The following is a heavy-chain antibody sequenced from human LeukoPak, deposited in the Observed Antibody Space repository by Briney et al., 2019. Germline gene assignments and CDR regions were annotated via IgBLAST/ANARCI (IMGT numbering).Heavy chain of an antibody. J-gene: IGHJ3*02. V-gene: IGHV3-11*06. D-gene: IGHD5-18*01. CDR3: ARSKFGYSYGHAFDI. CDR1: GFTFSDYY. CDR2: ISSSSSYI. Sequence: GGSLRLSCAASGFTFSDYYMSWIRQAPGKGLEWVSSISSSSSYIYYADSVKGRFTISRDNAKNSLYLQMNSLRAEDTAVYYCARSKFGYSYGHAFDIWGQGTMVTVSS.